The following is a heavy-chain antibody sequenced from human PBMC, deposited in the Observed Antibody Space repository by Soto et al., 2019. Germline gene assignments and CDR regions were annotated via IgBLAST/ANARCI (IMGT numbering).Heavy chain of an antibody. Sequence: QVQLVQSGAEVRQPASSVKVSCKTSGATFSSYAITWVRQAPGQGLEWMGGIVPTVDTSTYAQKFQGRVTITADKFTNTVYMELSSPRSYDTAVYYCVRVVAIPGYPDNWGQGTLVTVSS. CDR2: IVPTVDTS. CDR3: VRVVAIPGYPDN. CDR1: GATFSSYA. J-gene: IGHJ4*02. D-gene: IGHD5-12*01. V-gene: IGHV1-69*14.